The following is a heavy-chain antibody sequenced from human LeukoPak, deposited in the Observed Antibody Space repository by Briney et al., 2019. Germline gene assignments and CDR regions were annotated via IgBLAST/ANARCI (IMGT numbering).Heavy chain of an antibody. V-gene: IGHV1-24*01. CDR3: ARQEIGYDFWSGYRALDP. J-gene: IGHJ5*02. CDR2: FDPEDGET. CDR1: GYTLTELS. Sequence: ASVKVSCKVSGYTLTELSMHWVRQAPGKGLEWMGGFDPEDGETIYAQKFQGRVTITADKSTSTAYMELSSLRSEDTAVYYCARQEIGYDFWSGYRALDPWGQGTLVTVSS. D-gene: IGHD3-3*01.